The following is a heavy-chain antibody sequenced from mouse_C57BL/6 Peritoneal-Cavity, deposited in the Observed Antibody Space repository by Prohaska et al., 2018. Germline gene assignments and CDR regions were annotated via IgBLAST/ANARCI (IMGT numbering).Heavy chain of an antibody. CDR1: GFTFSGFW. Sequence: EVQLLETGGGLVQPGGSRGLSCEGSGFTFSGFWMSWVRQTPGKTLEWIGDINSDGSAINYEPSIKDRFTIFGDNDKSTLYLQMSYGRSEDTATYFCMRYGNYVYVDVWGTGTTVTVSS. CDR2: INSDGSAI. D-gene: IGHD2-1*01. J-gene: IGHJ1*03. CDR3: MRYGNYVYVDV. V-gene: IGHV11-2*01.